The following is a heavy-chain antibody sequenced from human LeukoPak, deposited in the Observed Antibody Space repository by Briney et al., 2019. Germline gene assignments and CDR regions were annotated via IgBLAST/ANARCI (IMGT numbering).Heavy chain of an antibody. V-gene: IGHV3-21*01. J-gene: IGHJ4*02. CDR3: ARAGYCSGWSFFDY. Sequence: GGSLRLSCAASGFTFSSYSMNWVRQAPGKGLEWVSSISSSSSYIYYADSVKGRFTISRDNAKNSLYLQMNSLRAEDTAVYYCARAGYCSGWSFFDYWGQGTLVTVSS. CDR2: ISSSSSYI. CDR1: GFTFSSYS. D-gene: IGHD6-19*01.